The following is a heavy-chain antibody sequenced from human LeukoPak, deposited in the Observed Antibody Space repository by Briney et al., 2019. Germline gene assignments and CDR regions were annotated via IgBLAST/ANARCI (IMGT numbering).Heavy chain of an antibody. CDR3: DRQREYCSGVSCYSDVFDI. CDR2: IYYSGST. J-gene: IGHJ3*02. Sequence: SETLSLTCTVSGGSISNYYWSWIRQPPGKGLECIGYIYYSGSTNYNPSLKSRVTISVDTSKNQFSLRLSSVTAADTAVCYCDRQREYCSGVSCYSDVFDIWGQGTMVTVSS. V-gene: IGHV4-59*08. D-gene: IGHD2-15*01. CDR1: GGSISNYY.